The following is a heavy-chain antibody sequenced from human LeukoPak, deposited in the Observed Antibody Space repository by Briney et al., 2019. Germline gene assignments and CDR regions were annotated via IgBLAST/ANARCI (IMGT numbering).Heavy chain of an antibody. CDR2: ISSSSSYI. J-gene: IGHJ4*02. D-gene: IGHD3-9*01. CDR1: GFTFSSYS. Sequence: PGGSLRLSCAASGFTFSSYSMNWVRQAPGKGLEWVSSISSSSSYIYYADSVKGRFTISRDNSKNTLYLQMNSLRAEDTAVYYCAKAYDILTGYYSLDYWGQGTLVTVSS. CDR3: AKAYDILTGYYSLDY. V-gene: IGHV3-21*01.